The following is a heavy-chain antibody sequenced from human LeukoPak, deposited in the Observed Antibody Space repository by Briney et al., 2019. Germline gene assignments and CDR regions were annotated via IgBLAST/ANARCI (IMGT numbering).Heavy chain of an antibody. CDR3: AKDVPTAYFDY. Sequence: GGSLRLSCAASGFTVRSNYISWVRQAPGKGLEWVSVIYSVDTTFYADSVKGRFTISRDNSKTTLYLQMNSLRAEDTAVYYCAKDVPTAYFDYWGQGTLVTVSS. D-gene: IGHD2-2*01. J-gene: IGHJ4*02. CDR2: IYSVDTT. CDR1: GFTVRSNY. V-gene: IGHV3-53*05.